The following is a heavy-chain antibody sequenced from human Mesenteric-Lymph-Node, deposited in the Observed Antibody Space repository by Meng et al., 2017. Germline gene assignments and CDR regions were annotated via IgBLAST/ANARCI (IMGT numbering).Heavy chain of an antibody. CDR1: GGTFSSYA. D-gene: IGHD4-17*01. Sequence: SVKVSCKASGGTFSSYAISWVRQAPGQGLEWMGGIIPIFGTANYAQKLQGRVTMTTDTSTSTAYMELRSLRSDDTAVYYCARDPNGDYPGWFDPWGQGTLVTVSS. V-gene: IGHV1-69*05. CDR3: ARDPNGDYPGWFDP. J-gene: IGHJ5*02. CDR2: IIPIFGTA.